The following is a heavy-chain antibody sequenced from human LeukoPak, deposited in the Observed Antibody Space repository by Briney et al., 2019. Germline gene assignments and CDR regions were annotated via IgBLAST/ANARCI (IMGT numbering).Heavy chain of an antibody. D-gene: IGHD2-8*01. CDR3: ARDNDYFDY. V-gene: IGHV1-3*04. Sequence: ASVKVSCKASGYTFTTYPMYWVRQAPGQRLEWMGWINTGTGNTKYSQEFQDRVTVTTDTSTSTAYMELRSLRSDDTAVYYCARDNDYFDYWGQGTLVTVSS. J-gene: IGHJ4*02. CDR1: GYTFTTYP. CDR2: INTGTGNT.